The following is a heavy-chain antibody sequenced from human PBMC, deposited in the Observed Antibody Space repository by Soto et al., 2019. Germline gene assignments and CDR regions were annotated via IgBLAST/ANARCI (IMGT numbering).Heavy chain of an antibody. CDR3: ARDSPPPRE. Sequence: ASVKVSCKASGYTFTGYYMHWVRQAPGQGLEWMGIFSPSDGGTSYAQKFQGRVTMTRDTSTSTVYMELRSLRSDDTAVYYCARDSPPPREWGQGTLVTVSS. D-gene: IGHD1-26*01. J-gene: IGHJ4*02. V-gene: IGHV1-46*01. CDR2: FSPSDGGT. CDR1: GYTFTGYY.